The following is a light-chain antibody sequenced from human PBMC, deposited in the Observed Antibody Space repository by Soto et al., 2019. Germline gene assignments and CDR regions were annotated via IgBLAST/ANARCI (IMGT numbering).Light chain of an antibody. Sequence: DIVMTQSPDSLSVSLGERATINCRSSQSVFYSSNSKNYLAWYQHKPGQRPKLLMYWASTRESGVAERFSGSGSVTDFTLTIRSLHAEDVAVYFCQQYYGNPTFGGGTKVEIK. J-gene: IGKJ4*01. V-gene: IGKV4-1*01. CDR1: QSVFYSSNSKNY. CDR3: QQYYGNPT. CDR2: WAS.